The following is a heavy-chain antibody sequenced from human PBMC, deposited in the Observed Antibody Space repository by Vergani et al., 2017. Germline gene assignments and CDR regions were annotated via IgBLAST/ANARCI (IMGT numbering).Heavy chain of an antibody. V-gene: IGHV3-48*04. Sequence: EVQLVESGGGLVQPGGSLRLSCAASGFTFSSYSMNWVRQAPGKGLEWVSYISSSSSTIYYADSVKGRFTITRDNAKNSLYLQMNRLRAEDTALYYCARLGDEGWLRFYYYYMDVWDKGTTVTVSS. D-gene: IGHD5-12*01. CDR2: ISSSSSTI. J-gene: IGHJ6*03. CDR3: ARLGDEGWLRFYYYYMDV. CDR1: GFTFSSYS.